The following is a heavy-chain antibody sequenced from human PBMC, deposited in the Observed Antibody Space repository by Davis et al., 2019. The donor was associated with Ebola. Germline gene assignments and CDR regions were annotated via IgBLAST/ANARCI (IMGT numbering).Heavy chain of an antibody. Sequence: GESLKISCAASGFTFSSYSMNWVRQAPGKGLEWLSYISTSSSTIYYADSVKGRFTISRDNSKNTLYLQMNSLRAEDTAVYYCAKDPKGCISTSCYEGAYWGQGTLVTVSS. V-gene: IGHV3-48*01. CDR3: AKDPKGCISTSCYEGAY. J-gene: IGHJ4*02. D-gene: IGHD2-2*01. CDR1: GFTFSSYS. CDR2: ISTSSSTI.